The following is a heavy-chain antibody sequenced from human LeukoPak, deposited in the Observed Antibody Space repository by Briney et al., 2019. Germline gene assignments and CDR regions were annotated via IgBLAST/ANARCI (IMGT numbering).Heavy chain of an antibody. CDR3: ARAPDPPDYYYDSSGYYFFDY. D-gene: IGHD3-22*01. Sequence: PSQTLSLTCTVSGGSISSGSYYWSWIRQPAGKGLEWIGRIYTSGSTNYSPSLKSRVTISVDTSKNQFSLKLSSVTAADTAVYYCARAPDPPDYYYDSSGYYFFDYWGQGTLVTVSS. CDR1: GGSISSGSYY. CDR2: IYTSGST. V-gene: IGHV4-61*02. J-gene: IGHJ4*02.